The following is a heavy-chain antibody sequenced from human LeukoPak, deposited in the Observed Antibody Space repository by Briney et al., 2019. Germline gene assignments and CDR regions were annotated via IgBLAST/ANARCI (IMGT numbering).Heavy chain of an antibody. V-gene: IGHV3-11*01. J-gene: IGHJ4*02. CDR3: ARDSYDSSGYPRVE. CDR1: GFTFSDYY. CDR2: ISSSGSTI. D-gene: IGHD3-22*01. Sequence: GGSLRLSCAASGFTFSDYYMSWIRQAPGKGLEWVSYISSSGSTIYYADSVKSRFTISRDNAKNSLYLQMNSLRAEDTAVYYCARDSYDSSGYPRVEWGQGTLVTVSS.